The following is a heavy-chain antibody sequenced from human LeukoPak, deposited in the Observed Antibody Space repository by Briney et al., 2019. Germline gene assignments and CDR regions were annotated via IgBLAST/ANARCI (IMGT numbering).Heavy chain of an antibody. V-gene: IGHV3-49*03. Sequence: SGGSLRLSCTTSGFTFGDYAISWFRQAPGKGLEWLGFIRSNAYGGTTEYAASVKGRFTISRDDSKGIAYLQMNSLKTEDTAIYYCTRGELLDGGGGQGTLVTVPS. D-gene: IGHD1-26*01. J-gene: IGHJ4*02. CDR2: IRSNAYGGTT. CDR1: GFTFGDYA. CDR3: TRGELLDGG.